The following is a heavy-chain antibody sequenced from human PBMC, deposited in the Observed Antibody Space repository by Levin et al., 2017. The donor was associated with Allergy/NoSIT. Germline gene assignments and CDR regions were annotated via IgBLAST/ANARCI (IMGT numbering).Heavy chain of an antibody. D-gene: IGHD6-19*01. CDR3: ARLAVAGTSYYGMDV. J-gene: IGHJ6*02. CDR1: GFTFSSYE. V-gene: IGHV3-48*03. Sequence: SCAASGFTFSSYEMNWVRQAPGKGLEWVSYISSSGSTIYYADSVKGRFTISRDNAKNSLYLQMNSLRAEDTAVYYCARLAVAGTSYYGMDVWGQGTTVTVSS. CDR2: ISSSGSTI.